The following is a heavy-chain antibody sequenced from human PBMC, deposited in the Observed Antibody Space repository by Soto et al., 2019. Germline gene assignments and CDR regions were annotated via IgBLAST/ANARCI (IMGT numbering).Heavy chain of an antibody. V-gene: IGHV4-34*01. Sequence: SETLSLTCAVYGGSFSGYYWSWIRQPPGKGLEWIGEINHSGSTNYNPSLRSRVTISVDTSKNQFSLKLSSVTAADTAVYYCARTGYGADHNWFDPWGQGTLVTVSS. D-gene: IGHD4-17*01. CDR2: INHSGST. CDR3: ARTGYGADHNWFDP. CDR1: GGSFSGYY. J-gene: IGHJ5*02.